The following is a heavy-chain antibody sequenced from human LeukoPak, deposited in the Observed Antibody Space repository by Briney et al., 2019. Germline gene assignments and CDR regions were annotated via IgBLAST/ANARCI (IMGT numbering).Heavy chain of an antibody. J-gene: IGHJ4*02. D-gene: IGHD5-24*01. CDR1: GFMFSSNW. Sequence: GRSLRLSCAASGFMFSSNWMSWVRLAPGKGLEWVANIKEDGTETYYVDSVKGRFTISRDNAKNSLYLQMNSLRVEDTAVYYCAKEGRSLQTYWGQGTLVTVSS. V-gene: IGHV3-7*03. CDR2: IKEDGTET. CDR3: AKEGRSLQTY.